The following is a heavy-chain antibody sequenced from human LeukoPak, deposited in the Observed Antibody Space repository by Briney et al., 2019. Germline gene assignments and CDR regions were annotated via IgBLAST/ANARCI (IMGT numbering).Heavy chain of an antibody. Sequence: SETLSLTCTVSGGSINNYYWSWIRQPAGKGLEWIGRIYPSGSTNDNPALKSRVTMSIDTSKNHFSLKLTSVSAADTAVYYCAREEITAAGRSLDYWGQGTLVTVSS. CDR1: GGSINNYY. CDR2: IYPSGST. J-gene: IGHJ4*02. V-gene: IGHV4-4*07. CDR3: AREEITAAGRSLDY. D-gene: IGHD6-13*01.